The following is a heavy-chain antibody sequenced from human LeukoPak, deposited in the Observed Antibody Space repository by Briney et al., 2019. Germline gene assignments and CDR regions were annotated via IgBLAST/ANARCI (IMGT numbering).Heavy chain of an antibody. J-gene: IGHJ2*01. V-gene: IGHV3-21*01. CDR1: GFTFSSYE. CDR3: AGSDTTGYSPREWDYWYFDL. CDR2: ISSGSTYI. Sequence: GGSLRLACAASGFTFSSYEINSVRQAPGKGLELDSSISSGSTYIYYADSVSGRLTRSRDNAKNSLYMQMNSLRAEDTAVYYCAGSDTTGYSPREWDYWYFDLWGRGTLVTVSS. D-gene: IGHD3-9*01.